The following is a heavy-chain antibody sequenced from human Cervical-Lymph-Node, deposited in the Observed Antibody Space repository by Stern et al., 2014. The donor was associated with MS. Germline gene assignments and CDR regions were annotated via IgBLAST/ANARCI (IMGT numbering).Heavy chain of an antibody. J-gene: IGHJ5*02. Sequence: EVQLVESGGGLVQPGGSLRLSCVASGFAFRNFAMTWVRQAPGKGLEWISGSGSDGATHFAESVQGRFALSRDNSKNTLDLYMNSLRAEDTAVYYCGKDLHYWSADAWGQGTLVTVAS. CDR2: SGSDGAT. CDR1: GFAFRNFA. CDR3: GKDLHYWSADA. V-gene: IGHV3-23*04. D-gene: IGHD1-1*01.